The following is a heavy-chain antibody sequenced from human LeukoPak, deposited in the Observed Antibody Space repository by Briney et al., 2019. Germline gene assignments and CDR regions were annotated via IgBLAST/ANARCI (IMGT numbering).Heavy chain of an antibody. D-gene: IGHD3-3*01. Sequence: GGSLRLSCAASGFTFSSYWMSWVLQAPGKGLEWVANIKQDGSEKYYVDSVKGRFTISRDNAKNSLYLQMNSLRAEDTAVYYCARVARDTIFGVVINYYYYMDVWGKGTTVTVSS. J-gene: IGHJ6*03. CDR2: IKQDGSEK. CDR1: GFTFSSYW. CDR3: ARVARDTIFGVVINYYYYMDV. V-gene: IGHV3-7*01.